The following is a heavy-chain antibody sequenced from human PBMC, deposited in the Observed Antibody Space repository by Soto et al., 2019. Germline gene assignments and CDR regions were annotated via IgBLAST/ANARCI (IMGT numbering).Heavy chain of an antibody. CDR2: IIPIFGTA. V-gene: IGHV1-69*06. CDR3: ARGGADIVVVPAANPPPRGMDV. J-gene: IGHJ6*02. Sequence: GASVKVSCKASGGTFSSYAISWVRQAPGQGLEWMGGIIPIFGTANYAQKFQGRVTITADKSTSTAYMELSSLRSEDTAVYYCARGGADIVVVPAANPPPRGMDVWGQGTTVTVSS. D-gene: IGHD2-2*01. CDR1: GGTFSSYA.